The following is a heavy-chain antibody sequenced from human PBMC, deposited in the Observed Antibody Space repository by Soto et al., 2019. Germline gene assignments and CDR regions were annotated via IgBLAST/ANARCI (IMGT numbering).Heavy chain of an antibody. D-gene: IGHD4-17*01. V-gene: IGHV3-73*01. J-gene: IGHJ4*02. CDR1: GFTFSGSA. CDR3: TRFPRGTPVTNLDY. CDR2: IRSKANSYAT. Sequence: GGSLRLSCATSGFTFSGSAMHWVRQASGKGLEWVGRIRSKANSYATAYAASVNGRFTISRDHSKNTTYLQMNSLKTEDTAVYYCTRFPRGTPVTNLDYWGQGTLVTVSS.